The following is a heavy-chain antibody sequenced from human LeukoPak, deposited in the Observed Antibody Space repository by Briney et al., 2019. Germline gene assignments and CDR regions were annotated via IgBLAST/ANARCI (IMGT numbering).Heavy chain of an antibody. CDR3: AKEELSLLWFGESHRYFDY. D-gene: IGHD3-10*01. CDR1: GFTFSSYA. V-gene: IGHV3-23*01. J-gene: IGHJ4*02. Sequence: PWGSLRLSCAASGFTFSSYAMSWVRQAPGKGLEWVSAISGSGGSTYYADSVKGRFTISRDNSKNTLYLQMNSLRAEDTAVYYCAKEELSLLWFGESHRYFDYWGQGTLVTVSS. CDR2: ISGSGGST.